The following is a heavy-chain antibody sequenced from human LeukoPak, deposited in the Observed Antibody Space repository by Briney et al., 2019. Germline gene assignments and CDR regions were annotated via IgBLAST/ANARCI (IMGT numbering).Heavy chain of an antibody. CDR2: IKSKFDGETT. Sequence: GGSLRLSCAASGFTFSNAWMTWVRQAPGKGLEWVGRIKSKFDGETTDYAAPVKGRFTISRDDSKNTLYLQMSSLKTEDTAAYYCTTLASRSPYYYGMDVWGQGTTVTVSS. J-gene: IGHJ6*02. CDR3: TTLASRSPYYYGMDV. CDR1: GFTFSNAW. V-gene: IGHV3-15*01.